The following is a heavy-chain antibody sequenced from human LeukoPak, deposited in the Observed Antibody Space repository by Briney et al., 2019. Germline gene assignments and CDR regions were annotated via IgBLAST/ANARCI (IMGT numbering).Heavy chain of an antibody. J-gene: IGHJ4*02. CDR1: GFTFSDHY. D-gene: IGHD2-2*01. V-gene: IGHV3-11*04. CDR3: ARVSCSSTSCPYGIYFDY. Sequence: KSGGSLRLSCAASGFTFSDHYMSWIRQAPGKGLDWVSYISSGGSTIYYADSVRGRFTISRDNAKKSLYLQMNSLRAEDTAVYNCARVSCSSTSCPYGIYFDYWGQGTLVTVSS. CDR2: ISSGGSTI.